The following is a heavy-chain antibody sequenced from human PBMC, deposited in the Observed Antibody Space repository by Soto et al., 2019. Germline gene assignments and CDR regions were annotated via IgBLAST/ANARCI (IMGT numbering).Heavy chain of an antibody. J-gene: IGHJ4*02. CDR3: ARATPRPGLPPGPDY. CDR2: ITNINIRM. Sequence: PGGSLRLSCEVSGFNFNDYHMSWIRQAPGKGLEWVSHITNINIRMYYADSVKGRFTISRDNAKKSLYLQMDSLRAEDTAIYFCARATPRPGLPPGPDYWGQGTLVTVSS. V-gene: IGHV3-11*01. D-gene: IGHD5-18*01. CDR1: GFNFNDYH.